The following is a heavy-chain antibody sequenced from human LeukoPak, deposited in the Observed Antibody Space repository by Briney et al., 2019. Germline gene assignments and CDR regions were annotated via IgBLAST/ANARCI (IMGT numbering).Heavy chain of an antibody. CDR1: EFTFSSYA. CDR3: ARDRITMVRGVISFYFDY. D-gene: IGHD3-10*01. J-gene: IGHJ4*02. V-gene: IGHV3-30*04. CDR2: ISYDGSNK. Sequence: GGSLRLSCAASEFTFSSYAMHWVRQAPGKGLEWVAVISYDGSNKYYADSVKGRFTISRDNSKNTLYLQMNSLRAEDTAVYYCARDRITMVRGVISFYFDYWGQGTLVTVSS.